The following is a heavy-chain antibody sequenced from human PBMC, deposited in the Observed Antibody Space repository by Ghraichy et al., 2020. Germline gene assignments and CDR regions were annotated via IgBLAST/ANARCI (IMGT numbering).Heavy chain of an antibody. CDR2: IYHSGST. CDR1: GYSISSGYY. J-gene: IGHJ6*03. CDR3: ASRPRGLGNYNYYYMDV. Sequence: SQTLSLTCAVSGYSISSGYYWGWIRQPPGKGLEWIGSIYHSGSTYYNPSLKSRVTISVDTSKNQFSLKLSSVTAADTAVYYCASRPRGLGNYNYYYMDVWGKGTTVTVSS. D-gene: IGHD3-10*01. V-gene: IGHV4-38-2*01.